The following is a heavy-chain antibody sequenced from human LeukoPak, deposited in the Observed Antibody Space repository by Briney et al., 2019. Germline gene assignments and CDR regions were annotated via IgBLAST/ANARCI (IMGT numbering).Heavy chain of an antibody. Sequence: SETLSLTCTVSGGSISSSSYLWVWIRQPPGKGLEWIGSVYYSGSTYYNPSLMSRVTISVDTSKNQFSLKLNSVTAADTAVYYCARHWGRDTFDIWGQGTMVTVSS. J-gene: IGHJ3*02. CDR2: VYYSGST. CDR3: ARHWGRDTFDI. CDR1: GGSISSSSYL. D-gene: IGHD3-16*01. V-gene: IGHV4-39*01.